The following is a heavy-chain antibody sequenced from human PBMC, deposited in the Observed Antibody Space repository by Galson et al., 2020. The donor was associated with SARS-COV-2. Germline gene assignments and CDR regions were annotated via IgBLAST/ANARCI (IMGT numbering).Heavy chain of an antibody. D-gene: IGHD2-2*01. CDR3: ATAPLGYCSSTRWYGWLDP. CDR1: GYTLTELS. Sequence: ASVKVSCKVSGYTLTELSMHWVRQAPGKGLEWMGGFDPEDGETIYAQKFQGRVTMTEDTSTDTAYMELSSLRSEDTAVYYCATAPLGYCSSTRWYGWLDPWGQGTLVTVSS. V-gene: IGHV1-24*01. J-gene: IGHJ5*02. CDR2: FDPEDGET.